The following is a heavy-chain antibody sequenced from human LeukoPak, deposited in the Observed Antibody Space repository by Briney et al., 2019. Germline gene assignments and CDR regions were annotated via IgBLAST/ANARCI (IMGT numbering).Heavy chain of an antibody. V-gene: IGHV3-74*01. D-gene: IGHD3-22*01. CDR3: TTGNYYVSRGYYTFGH. CDR1: GFPLNKYW. J-gene: IGHJ4*02. CDR2: INGDGSTT. Sequence: GGSLRLSCAASGFPLNKYWMHWARHAPGKGLVWVSRINGDGSTTSYADSVKGGFTIPRDNAKHTLYPQMTCQSAEHTAGYYCTTGNYYVSRGYYTFGHWGQGTLVTVSS.